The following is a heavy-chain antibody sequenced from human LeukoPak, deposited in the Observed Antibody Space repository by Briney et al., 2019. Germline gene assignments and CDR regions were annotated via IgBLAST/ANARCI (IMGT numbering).Heavy chain of an antibody. CDR3: AKDRYDILTNYFDY. Sequence: ASVKVSCKASGGTFSSYAISWVRQAPGQGLEWMGRIIPILGIANYAQKFQGRVTITADESTSTAYMELSSLRSEDTAVYYCAKDRYDILTNYFDYWGQGTLVTVSS. D-gene: IGHD3-9*01. J-gene: IGHJ4*02. CDR2: IIPILGIA. V-gene: IGHV1-69*04. CDR1: GGTFSSYA.